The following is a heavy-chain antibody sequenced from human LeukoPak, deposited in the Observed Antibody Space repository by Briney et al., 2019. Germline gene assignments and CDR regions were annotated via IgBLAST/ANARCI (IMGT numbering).Heavy chain of an antibody. V-gene: IGHV3-30*02. CDR1: GFTFSSYG. D-gene: IGHD2-2*01. CDR2: IRYDGSNK. CDR3: AKVRCSSTSCPLRFDP. J-gene: IGHJ5*02. Sequence: GGSLRLSCAASGFTFSSYGMHWVRQAPGKGLEWVAFIRYDGSNKYYADSVKGRFTISRDNSKNTLYLQMNSLRAEDTAVYYCAKVRCSSTSCPLRFDPWGQGTLVTVSS.